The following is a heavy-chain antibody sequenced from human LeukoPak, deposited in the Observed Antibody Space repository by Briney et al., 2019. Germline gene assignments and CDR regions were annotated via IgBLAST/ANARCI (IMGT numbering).Heavy chain of an antibody. Sequence: ASVKVSCKASGYTFTSYGISWVRQAPGQGLEWMGWISAYNGNTNYVQKLQGRVTMTTDTSTSTAYMELRSLRSDDTAVYYCARDPVLMVYAIIGEDFDYWGQGTLVTVSS. CDR1: GYTFTSYG. J-gene: IGHJ4*02. CDR2: ISAYNGNT. D-gene: IGHD2-8*01. V-gene: IGHV1-18*01. CDR3: ARDPVLMVYAIIGEDFDY.